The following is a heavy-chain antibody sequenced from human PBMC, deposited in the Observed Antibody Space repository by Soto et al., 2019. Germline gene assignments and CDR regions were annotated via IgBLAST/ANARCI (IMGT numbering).Heavy chain of an antibody. V-gene: IGHV2-5*01. CDR3: ATLTADF. J-gene: IGHJ4*02. CDR2: VYWHDDK. CDR1: GFSLTTGVG. Sequence: ITLEESGPTLVKPTETLTLTCTFSGFSLTTGVGVGWVRQPPGKALEWLALVYWHDDKHYTPSLMSRLTITKDISKGQVVLTMTNMDPVDTATYYCATLTADFWGPGTLVTVSS.